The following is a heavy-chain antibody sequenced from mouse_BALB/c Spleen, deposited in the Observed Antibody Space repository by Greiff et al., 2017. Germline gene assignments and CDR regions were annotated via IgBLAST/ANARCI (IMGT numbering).Heavy chain of an antibody. D-gene: IGHD2-4*01. V-gene: IGHV1-14*01. CDR2: INPYNDGT. CDR1: GYTFTSYV. CDR3: ARGGGLRGYYAMDY. J-gene: IGHJ4*01. Sequence: VQLQQSGPELVKPGASVKMSCKASGYTFTSYVMHWVKQKPGQGLEWIGYINPYNDGTKYNEKFKGKATLTSDKSSSTAYMELSSLTSEDSAVYYCARGGGLRGYYAMDYWGQGTSVTVSS.